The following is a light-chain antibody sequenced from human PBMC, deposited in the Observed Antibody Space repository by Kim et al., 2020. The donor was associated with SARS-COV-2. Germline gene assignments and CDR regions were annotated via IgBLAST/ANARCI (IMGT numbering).Light chain of an antibody. CDR2: EGD. CDR3: QSYDNNPNWV. J-gene: IGLJ3*02. Sequence: KTVTISCTRSRGAINRHFVQWFQQRPGNAPIPLIYEGDQRPSWVPDRFSGSLESSSNSASVTISGLKTEDEADYYCQSYDNNPNWVLGGGTQLTVL. CDR1: RGAINRHF. V-gene: IGLV6-57*03.